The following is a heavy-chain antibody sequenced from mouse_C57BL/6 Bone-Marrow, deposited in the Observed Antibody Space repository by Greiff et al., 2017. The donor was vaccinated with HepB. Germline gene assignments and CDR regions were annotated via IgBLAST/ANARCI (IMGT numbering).Heavy chain of an antibody. J-gene: IGHJ2*01. CDR2: ISSGGDYI. D-gene: IGHD1-1*01. Sequence: EVMLVESGAGLVKPGGSLKLSCAASGFTFSSYAMSWVRQTPEKRLEWVAYISSGGDYIYYADTVKGRFTISRDNARNTLYLQMSSLKSEDTAMYYCTRDEVAKDYWGQGTTLTVSS. V-gene: IGHV5-9-1*02. CDR3: TRDEVAKDY. CDR1: GFTFSSYA.